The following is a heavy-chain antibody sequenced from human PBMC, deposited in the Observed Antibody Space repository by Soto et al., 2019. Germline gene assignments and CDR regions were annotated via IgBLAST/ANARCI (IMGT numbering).Heavy chain of an antibody. CDR3: ARDGGEIIPAAIGGGYGMDV. Sequence: QVQLVESGGGLVKPGGSLRLSCAASGFTFSDYYMSWIRQAPGKGLEWVSYISGRNTYTNYADSVKGRFIVSRDNAKNSLFLEMNSLRVEDTAVYYCARDGGEIIPAAIGGGYGMDVWGQGTTVIVSS. J-gene: IGHJ6*02. D-gene: IGHD2-2*01. V-gene: IGHV3-11*06. CDR2: ISGRNTYT. CDR1: GFTFSDYY.